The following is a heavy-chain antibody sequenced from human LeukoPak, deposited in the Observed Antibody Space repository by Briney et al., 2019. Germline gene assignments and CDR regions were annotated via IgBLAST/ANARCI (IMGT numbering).Heavy chain of an antibody. J-gene: IGHJ4*02. CDR2: INTDGSST. CDR1: GFTFSGYW. Sequence: GGSLRLSCAASGFTFSGYWMHWVRQVPGKGLVWVSRINTDGSSTSYADSVKGRFTISRDNSKNTLYLQMNSLRAEDTAVYYCAKMVREFYTISYYFDYWGQGTLVTVSS. V-gene: IGHV3-74*01. D-gene: IGHD2-8*01. CDR3: AKMVREFYTISYYFDY.